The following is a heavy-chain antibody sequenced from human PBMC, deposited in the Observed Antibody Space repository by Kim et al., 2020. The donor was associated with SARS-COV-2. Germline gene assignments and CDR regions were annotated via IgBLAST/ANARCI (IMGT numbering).Heavy chain of an antibody. CDR3: ARDDSRIAAAVIYYYYGMDV. D-gene: IGHD6-13*01. CDR2: ISSSSSTI. Sequence: GGSLRLSCAASGFTFSSYSMNWVRQAPGKGLEWVSYISSSSSTIYYADSVKGRFTISRDNAKNSLYLQMNSLRDEDTAVYYCARDDSRIAAAVIYYYYGMDVWGQGTTVTVSS. CDR1: GFTFSSYS. V-gene: IGHV3-48*02. J-gene: IGHJ6*02.